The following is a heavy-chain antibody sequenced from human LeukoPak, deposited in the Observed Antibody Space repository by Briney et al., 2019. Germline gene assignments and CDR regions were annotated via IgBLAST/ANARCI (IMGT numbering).Heavy chain of an antibody. Sequence: GGSLRLSCAASGSTFNDHPMHWIRLAPHKGLEWVAVISYDGLNKYYSHSVKDRFTVSRDNVNNILYLQMNRLRTEDTAVYYCARDLGILWKLAYSWGQGTLVTVSS. CDR3: ARDLGILWKLAYS. J-gene: IGHJ5*02. V-gene: IGHV3-30*04. CDR2: ISYDGLNK. D-gene: IGHD2-21*01. CDR1: GSTFNDHP.